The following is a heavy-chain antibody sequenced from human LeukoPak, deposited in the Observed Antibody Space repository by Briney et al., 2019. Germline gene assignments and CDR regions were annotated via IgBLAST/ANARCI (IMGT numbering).Heavy chain of an antibody. V-gene: IGHV6-1*01. D-gene: IGHD2-2*01. J-gene: IGHJ5*02. CDR2: TYYRSTWYN. CDR3: ARRLTQYDCFDP. Sequence: SQTVSLTCAISGYSVSSKSVTGNWIRQPPSRGLEWLGRTYYRSTWYNDYAVSVRGRITVNPDTSKNQFSLHLNSVTPEDTAVYYCARRLTQYDCFDPWGQGILVTVSS. CDR1: GYSVSSKSVT.